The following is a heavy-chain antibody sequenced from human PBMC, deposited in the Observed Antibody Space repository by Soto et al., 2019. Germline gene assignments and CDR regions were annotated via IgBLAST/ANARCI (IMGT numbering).Heavy chain of an antibody. V-gene: IGHV4-4*02. CDR2: IYLTGST. D-gene: IGHD1-7*01. J-gene: IGHJ4*02. Sequence: PSETLSLTCAVSGGSFSCNNWWTWVGQPPGQGLEWIGEIYLTGSTNYNPSLKSRVTISLDKSENQFSLKLTALTAADTAVYFCASRDPGTIVDYWGQGTWVTVSS. CDR3: ASRDPGTIVDY. CDR1: GGSFSCNNW.